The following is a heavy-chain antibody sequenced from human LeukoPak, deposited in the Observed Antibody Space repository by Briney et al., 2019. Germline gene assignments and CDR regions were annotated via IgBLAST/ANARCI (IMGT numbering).Heavy chain of an antibody. CDR3: VRQYNSSWLQFFDY. D-gene: IGHD6-13*01. V-gene: IGHV3-7*04. J-gene: IGHJ4*02. CDR2: IKQDGSAK. Sequence: GGSLRLSCAASGFTLSNYWMSWVRQAPGKGLEWVANIKQDGSAKYYVDSVKGRFTISRDNAKNSLYLQMNSLRAEDTAVYYCVRQYNSSWLQFFDYWGQGTLVTVSS. CDR1: GFTLSNYW.